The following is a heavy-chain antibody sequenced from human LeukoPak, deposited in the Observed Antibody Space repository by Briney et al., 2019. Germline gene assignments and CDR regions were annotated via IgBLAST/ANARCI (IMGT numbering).Heavy chain of an antibody. CDR1: GFTFSNYG. V-gene: IGHV3-23*01. D-gene: IGHD1-26*01. Sequence: QTGGSLRLSCAASGFTFSNYGMSWVRQAPGKGLEWVSAITGSGGRTYYAGSVKGRFTISRDNSKNTLYLQMNSLRAEDTAIYYCAKEYTGTFSPFPSYFDNWGQGTLVTVSS. J-gene: IGHJ4*02. CDR2: ITGSGGRT. CDR3: AKEYTGTFSPFPSYFDN.